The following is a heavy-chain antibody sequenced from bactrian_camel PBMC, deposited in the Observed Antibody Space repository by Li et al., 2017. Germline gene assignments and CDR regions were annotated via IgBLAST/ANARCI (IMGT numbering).Heavy chain of an antibody. D-gene: IGHD1*01. CDR1: GVDFDHPE. CDR3: AAIPCPPYDLDMFFSYPGMNY. Sequence: HVQLVESGGGTVQSGGSLRLSCKATGVDFDHPEFSWYRSAPGNECEWLGAINAGSGITYARPAKGRFTISNDYAKKTLYLYMNILKSEDTAIYKRAAIPCPPYDLDMFFSYPGMNYYGRGTQVTVS. J-gene: IGHJ4*01. CDR2: INAGSGIT. V-gene: IGHV3S54*01.